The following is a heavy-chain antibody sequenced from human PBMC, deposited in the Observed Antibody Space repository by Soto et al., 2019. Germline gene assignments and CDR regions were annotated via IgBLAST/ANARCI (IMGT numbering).Heavy chain of an antibody. J-gene: IGHJ5*02. Sequence: QLQLQESGPGLVKPSETLSLTCTVSGGSISSSSYYWGWIRQPPGKGLEWIGSIYYSGSTYYNPSLKSRVTISVDTSKNQFSLKLSSVTAADTAVYYCARPGSGSYSPFDWFDPWGQGTLVTVSS. CDR1: GGSISSSSYY. V-gene: IGHV4-39*01. CDR3: ARPGSGSYSPFDWFDP. D-gene: IGHD3-10*01. CDR2: IYYSGST.